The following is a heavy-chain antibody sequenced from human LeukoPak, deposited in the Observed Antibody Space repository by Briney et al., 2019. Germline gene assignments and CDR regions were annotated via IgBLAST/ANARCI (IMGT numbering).Heavy chain of an antibody. J-gene: IGHJ4*02. Sequence: GGSLRLSCAASGFTVSSNYMSWVRQAPGKGLEWVSVIYSGGSTYYADSVKGRFTISRDNSKNTLYLQMNSLRAEDTAVYYCASRDSSSWVPGYWGQGTLVTVSS. D-gene: IGHD6-13*01. CDR2: IYSGGST. V-gene: IGHV3-53*01. CDR3: ASRDSSSWVPGY. CDR1: GFTVSSNY.